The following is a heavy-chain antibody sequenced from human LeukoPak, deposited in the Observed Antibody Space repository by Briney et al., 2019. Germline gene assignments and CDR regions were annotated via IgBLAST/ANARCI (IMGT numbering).Heavy chain of an antibody. Sequence: SETLSLTCTVSGGSISSGGYYWSWIRQHPGKGLEWIGYIYYSGSTYYNPSLKSRVTISVDTSKNQFSLKLSSVTAADTAVYYCARADSSSFRIDYWGQGTLATVSS. CDR2: IYYSGST. D-gene: IGHD6-6*01. CDR1: GGSISSGGYY. V-gene: IGHV4-31*03. J-gene: IGHJ4*02. CDR3: ARADSSSFRIDY.